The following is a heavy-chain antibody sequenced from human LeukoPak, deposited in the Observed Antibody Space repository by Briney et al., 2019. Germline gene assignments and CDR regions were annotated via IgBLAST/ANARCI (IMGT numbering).Heavy chain of an antibody. CDR3: ARDFTMIVVNMAAFDI. D-gene: IGHD3-22*01. J-gene: IGHJ3*02. Sequence: GRSLRLSCAASGFTFSSYAMRWVRQAPGKGLEWVSSISSSSSYIYYADSVKGRFTITRDNAKNSLYLQMNSLRAGDTAVYYCARDFTMIVVNMAAFDIWGQGTMVTVSS. V-gene: IGHV3-21*01. CDR2: ISSSSSYI. CDR1: GFTFSSYA.